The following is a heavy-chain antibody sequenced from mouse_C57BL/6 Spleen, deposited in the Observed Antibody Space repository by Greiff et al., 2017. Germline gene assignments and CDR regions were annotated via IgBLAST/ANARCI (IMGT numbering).Heavy chain of an antibody. J-gene: IGHJ2*01. D-gene: IGHD3-2*02. CDR1: GYTFTDYN. V-gene: IGHV1-18*01. CDR2: INPNNGGT. Sequence: VQLQQSGPELVKPGASVKIPCKASGYTFTDYNMDWVKQSHGKSLEWIGDINPNNGGTIYNQKFKGKATLTVDKSSSTAYMELRSLTSEDAAVYYCARRAAQASGTYYFDYWGQGTTLTVSS. CDR3: ARRAAQASGTYYFDY.